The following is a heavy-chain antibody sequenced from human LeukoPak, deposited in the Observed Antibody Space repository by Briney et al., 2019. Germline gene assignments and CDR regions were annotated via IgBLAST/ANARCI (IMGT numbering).Heavy chain of an antibody. D-gene: IGHD6-19*01. Sequence: PGGSLRLSCAASGFTFSSYAMSWVRQAPGKGLEWVSAISGSGGSTYYADSVKGRFTISRDNSKNTLYLQMSSLRAEDTAVYYCAKDYSSGWYYYFDYWGQGTLVTVSS. CDR3: AKDYSSGWYYYFDY. J-gene: IGHJ4*02. CDR1: GFTFSSYA. V-gene: IGHV3-23*01. CDR2: ISGSGGST.